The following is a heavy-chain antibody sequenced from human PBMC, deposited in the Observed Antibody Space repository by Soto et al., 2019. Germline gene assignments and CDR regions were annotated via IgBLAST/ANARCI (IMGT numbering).Heavy chain of an antibody. CDR3: ARGYDSSGYHLYYFDY. Sequence: QVQLVESGGGVVQPGRSLRLSCAASGFTFSSYAMHWVRQAPGKGLEWVAVISYDGSNKYYADSVKGRFTISRDNSKNXLYLQMNSLRAEDTAVYYCARGYDSSGYHLYYFDYWGQGTLVTVSS. J-gene: IGHJ4*02. V-gene: IGHV3-30-3*01. D-gene: IGHD3-22*01. CDR1: GFTFSSYA. CDR2: ISYDGSNK.